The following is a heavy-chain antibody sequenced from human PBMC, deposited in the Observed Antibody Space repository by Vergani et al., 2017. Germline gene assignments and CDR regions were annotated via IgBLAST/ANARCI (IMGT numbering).Heavy chain of an antibody. Sequence: EVQLVESGGVVVQPGGSLRLSCAASGFTFDDYTMHWVRQTPGKGLEWVSLISWDGGSTYYADSVKGRFTISRDNAKSSLYLQMNSLRAEDTGVYYCARDRYYLGSGSYPYFYYYGLDVWGQGTAVTVSS. CDR2: ISWDGGST. CDR3: ARDRYYLGSGSYPYFYYYGLDV. J-gene: IGHJ6*02. D-gene: IGHD3-10*01. CDR1: GFTFDDYT. V-gene: IGHV3-43*01.